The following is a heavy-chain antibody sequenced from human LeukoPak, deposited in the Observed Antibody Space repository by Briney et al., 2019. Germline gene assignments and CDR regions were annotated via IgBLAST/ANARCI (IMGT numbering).Heavy chain of an antibody. CDR2: FYYSGST. V-gene: IGHV4-61*01. CDR3: ARVLDLSKRGLDAFDI. J-gene: IGHJ3*02. Sequence: SETLSLTCTVSGGSVSSGSYYWSWIRQPPGKGLEWIGYFYYSGSTYYNPSLKSRVTISVDTSKNQFSLKLSSVTAADTAVYYCARVLDLSKRGLDAFDIWGQGTMVTVSS. D-gene: IGHD3-16*01. CDR1: GGSVSSGSYY.